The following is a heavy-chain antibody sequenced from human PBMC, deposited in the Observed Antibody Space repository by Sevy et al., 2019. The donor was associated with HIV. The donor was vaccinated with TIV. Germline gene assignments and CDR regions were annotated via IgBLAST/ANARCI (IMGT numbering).Heavy chain of an antibody. V-gene: IGHV3-21*01. CDR1: GFTIRTYN. D-gene: IGHD2-15*01. J-gene: IGHJ6*02. Sequence: GGSLRLSCAASGFTIRTYNMNWVRQAPGKGLEWVSSISSSSTYIYYADSVKGRFTISRDNAKNSLYLQMSSLRAEDTAVYYCARDLVIPARSDYFYYGMDVWGQGTTVTVSS. CDR2: ISSSSTYI. CDR3: ARDLVIPARSDYFYYGMDV.